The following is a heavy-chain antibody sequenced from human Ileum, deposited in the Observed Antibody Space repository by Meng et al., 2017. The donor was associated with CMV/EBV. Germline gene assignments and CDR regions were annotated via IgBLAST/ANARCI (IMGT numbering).Heavy chain of an antibody. V-gene: IGHV1-18*04. CDR1: GFTLISNH. J-gene: IGHJ4*02. CDR2: SSTYNGNT. CDR3: ARGGLYSNSKVDY. D-gene: IGHD6-6*01. Sequence: ASVKVSCKASGFTLISNHIHWMRQAPGQGLEWMGWSSTYNGNTNYAQKIQGRVTMTTDTSTSTAYMELRSLRSDDTAVYYCARGGLYSNSKVDYWGQGTLVTVSS.